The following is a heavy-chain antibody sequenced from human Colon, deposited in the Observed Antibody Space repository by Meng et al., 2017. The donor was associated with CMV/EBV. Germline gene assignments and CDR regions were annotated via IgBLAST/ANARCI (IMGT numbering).Heavy chain of an antibody. J-gene: IGHJ5*02. V-gene: IGHV3-23*01. D-gene: IGHD6-6*01. CDR3: AKTIAPGTLARPFDP. CDR1: GFSISNSR. Sequence: GESLKISCAASGFSISNSRMSWVRQAPGKGLEWVSLISGNGINTYYADSVKGRFTISRDNSRNTVFLQINSLRADDTAVYFCAKTIAPGTLARPFDPWGQGTLVTVSS. CDR2: ISGNGINT.